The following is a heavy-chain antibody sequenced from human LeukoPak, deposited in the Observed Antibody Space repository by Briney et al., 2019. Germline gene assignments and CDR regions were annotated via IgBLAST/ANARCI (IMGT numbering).Heavy chain of an antibody. D-gene: IGHD3-9*01. CDR3: ARHPAISAGYGSYYYYYYMDV. J-gene: IGHJ6*03. V-gene: IGHV4-59*08. Sequence: SETLSLTCTVSGASISAYCWSWIRQPPGKGLEWIGYIYYSGTTNYNPSLKSRVAMSLDTSKNQFFLRLSSVTAADTALYYCARHPAISAGYGSYYYYYYMDVWGSGTTVTVSS. CDR1: GASISAYC. CDR2: IYYSGTT.